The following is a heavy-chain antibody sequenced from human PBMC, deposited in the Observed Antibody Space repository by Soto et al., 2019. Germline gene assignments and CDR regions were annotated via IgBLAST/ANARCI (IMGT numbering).Heavy chain of an antibody. CDR2: IFYSGST. CDR3: ARGAADTAMVDS. D-gene: IGHD5-18*01. CDR1: GGSIRSYY. V-gene: IGHV4-59*01. J-gene: IGHJ4*02. Sequence: SETLSLTCTVSGGSIRSYYWTWIRQPPGKGLEWLGYIFYSGSTFYNPSLKSRVTISIHTSKSQFSLQLTSVTAADRAVYYCARGAADTAMVDSWGQGTLVTVSS.